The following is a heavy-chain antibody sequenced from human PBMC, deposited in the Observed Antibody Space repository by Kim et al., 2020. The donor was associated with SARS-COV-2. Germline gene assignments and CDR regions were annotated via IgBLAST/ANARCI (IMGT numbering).Heavy chain of an antibody. Sequence: SETLSLTCTVSGGSISSSSYYWGWIRQPPGKGLEWIGSIYYSGSTYYKPSLKSRVTISVDTSKNQFSLKLSSVTAADTAVYYCARQGSNLWVLLGGIWFDPWRPGTLFAVSS. CDR1: GGSISSSSYY. CDR3: ARQGSNLWVLLGGIWFDP. D-gene: IGHD1-26*01. CDR2: IYYSGST. J-gene: IGHJ5*02. V-gene: IGHV4-39*01.